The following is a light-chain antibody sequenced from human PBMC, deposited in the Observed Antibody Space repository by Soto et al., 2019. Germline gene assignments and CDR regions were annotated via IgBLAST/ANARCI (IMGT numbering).Light chain of an antibody. CDR3: CSCAGSYTWV. Sequence: QSALTRPRSVSGSPGQSVTISCTGTSSDVGGYNYVSWYQQHPGKAPKLMIYDVSKRPSGVPDRFSGSKSGNTASLTISGLQAEDEADYYCCSCAGSYTWVFGGGTQLTVL. CDR2: DVS. CDR1: SSDVGGYNY. J-gene: IGLJ3*02. V-gene: IGLV2-11*01.